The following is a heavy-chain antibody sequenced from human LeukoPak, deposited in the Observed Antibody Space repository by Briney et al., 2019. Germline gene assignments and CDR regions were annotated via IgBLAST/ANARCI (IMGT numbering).Heavy chain of an antibody. V-gene: IGHV1-69*13. D-gene: IGHD2-15*01. CDR3: ARGSGGEYYFDY. Sequence: ASVKVSCKASGGTFSSYAISWVRQAPGQGLEWMGGIIPIFGTANYAQKFQGRVTITADESTSTAYMELSSLRSEDPAVYYCARGSGGEYYFDYWGQGTLVTVSS. CDR2: IIPIFGTA. J-gene: IGHJ4*02. CDR1: GGTFSSYA.